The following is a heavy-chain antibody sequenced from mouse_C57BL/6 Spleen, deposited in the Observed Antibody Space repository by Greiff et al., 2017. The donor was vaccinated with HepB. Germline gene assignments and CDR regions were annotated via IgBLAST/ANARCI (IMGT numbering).Heavy chain of an antibody. CDR2: IYPRSGNT. J-gene: IGHJ4*01. D-gene: IGHD2-4*01. CDR1: GYTFTSYG. V-gene: IGHV1-81*01. CDR3: ARSGGLGDAMDY. Sequence: VKLVESGAELARPGASVKLSCKASGYTFTSYGISWVKQRTGQGLEWIGEIYPRSGNTYYNEKFKGKATLTADKSSSTAYMELRSLTSEDSAVYFCARSGGLGDAMDYWGQGTSVTVSS.